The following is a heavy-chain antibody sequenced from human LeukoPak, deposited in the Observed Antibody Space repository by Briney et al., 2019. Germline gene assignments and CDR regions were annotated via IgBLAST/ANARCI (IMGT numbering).Heavy chain of an antibody. CDR2: ISSSGSTI. J-gene: IGHJ6*03. CDR3: ARDREDIVVVPAAEDYYYYHYMDV. V-gene: IGHV3-11*04. Sequence: GGSLRLSCAASGFTFSDYYMSWIRQAPGKGLEWVSYISSSGSTIYYADSVKGRFTISRDNAKNSLYLQMNSLRAEDTAVYYCARDREDIVVVPAAEDYYYYHYMDVWGRGTTVTVSS. CDR1: GFTFSDYY. D-gene: IGHD2-2*01.